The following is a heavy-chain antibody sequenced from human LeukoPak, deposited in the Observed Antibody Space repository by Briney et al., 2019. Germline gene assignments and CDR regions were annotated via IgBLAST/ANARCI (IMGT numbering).Heavy chain of an antibody. CDR1: GFKFNTYW. Sequence: GGSLRLSCVASGFKFNTYWMTWVRQTPGKGLEWVANIKTDGSEKTYVNSVKGRFSISRDNAKNSLYLQMTGLRVEDTAAYYCAKGLWNFDCWGQGTLVTVSS. CDR2: IKTDGSEK. D-gene: IGHD3-3*01. J-gene: IGHJ4*02. CDR3: AKGLWNFDC. V-gene: IGHV3-7*01.